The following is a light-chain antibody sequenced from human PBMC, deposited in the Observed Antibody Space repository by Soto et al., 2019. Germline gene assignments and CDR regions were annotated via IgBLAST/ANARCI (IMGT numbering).Light chain of an antibody. V-gene: IGLV2-14*01. CDR2: GVT. CDR1: SSDVGAYYS. Sequence: QSALTQPASVSGSPGQSITISCTGTSSDVGAYYSVSWYQHHPGKAPKLIIYGVTNRPSGVYNRFSGSKSGNTASLTISGLQAEDEADYHCSSYTSGSSHYVFGTGTKLTV. J-gene: IGLJ1*01. CDR3: SSYTSGSSHYV.